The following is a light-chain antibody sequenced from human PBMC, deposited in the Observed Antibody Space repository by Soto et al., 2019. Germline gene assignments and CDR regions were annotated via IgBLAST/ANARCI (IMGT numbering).Light chain of an antibody. J-gene: IGLJ1*01. CDR3: TSYTTSGTYV. CDR1: SSDIGAYIH. Sequence: QSALTQPASVSGSPGQSIAVSCRGTSSDIGAYIHVSWYQQHPGKAPKLMIYDVSNRPSGVSDRFSGSKSGNTASLTISGLQAEDEADYYCTSYTTSGTYVFGAGTKVTVL. V-gene: IGLV2-14*03. CDR2: DVS.